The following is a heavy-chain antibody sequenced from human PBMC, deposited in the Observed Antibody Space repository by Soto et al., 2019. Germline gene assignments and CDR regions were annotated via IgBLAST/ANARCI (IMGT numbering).Heavy chain of an antibody. J-gene: IGHJ4*02. CDR2: INPNSGAT. CDR1: GYTFTDYQ. V-gene: IGHV1-2*02. Sequence: QVQLVQSGAEVRKPRASVKVSCKASGYTFTDYQMYWVRQAPGQGLEWMGWINPNSGATKYAQKFQGRVTVSRDTSIATAYMELKRMTTDETAVYYCARGRDVVSLGNWGQGTLVRVSS. CDR3: ARGRDVVSLGN. D-gene: IGHD1-1*01.